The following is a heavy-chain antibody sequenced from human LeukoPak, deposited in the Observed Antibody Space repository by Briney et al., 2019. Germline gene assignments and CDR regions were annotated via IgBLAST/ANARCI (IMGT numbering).Heavy chain of an antibody. CDR2: IYTSGST. CDR1: GGSISSGSYY. D-gene: IGHD2-21*02. Sequence: SETLSLTCTVSGGSISSGSYYWSWIRQPAGKGLEWIGRIYTSGSTNYNPSLKSRVTISVDTYKNQFSLKLSSVTAADTAVYYCARGGYCGGDCYFYYWGQGTLVTVSS. J-gene: IGHJ4*02. V-gene: IGHV4-61*02. CDR3: ARGGYCGGDCYFYY.